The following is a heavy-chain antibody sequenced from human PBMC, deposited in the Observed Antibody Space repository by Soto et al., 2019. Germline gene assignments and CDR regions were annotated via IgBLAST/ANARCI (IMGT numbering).Heavy chain of an antibody. V-gene: IGHV4-30-2*01. CDR1: GGSISSGGYS. J-gene: IGHJ5*02. CDR2: IYHSGST. Sequence: SETLSLTCAVSGGSISSGGYSWSWIRRPPGKGLEWIGYIYHSGSTYYNPSLKSRVTISVATSNDRFSLNVNSVTAADTAVDYFARVWLRALYSDHDAGFAPWGQGTLVTVS. CDR3: ARVWLRALYSDHDAGFAP. D-gene: IGHD3-16*01.